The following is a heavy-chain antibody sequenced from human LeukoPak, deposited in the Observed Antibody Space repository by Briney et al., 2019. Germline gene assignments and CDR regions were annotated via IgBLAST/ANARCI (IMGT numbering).Heavy chain of an antibody. V-gene: IGHV1-18*01. CDR1: GYTFTSYG. Sequence: VASVKVSCKASGYTFTSYGISWVRQAPGQGLEWMGWISAYNGNTNYAQKLQGRVTMTTDTSTSTAYMELRSLRSDDTAVYYCARAAVPTDCSGGSCHLWFVEWLYYYGMDVWGQGTTVTVSS. J-gene: IGHJ6*02. D-gene: IGHD2-15*01. CDR2: ISAYNGNT. CDR3: ARAAVPTDCSGGSCHLWFVEWLYYYGMDV.